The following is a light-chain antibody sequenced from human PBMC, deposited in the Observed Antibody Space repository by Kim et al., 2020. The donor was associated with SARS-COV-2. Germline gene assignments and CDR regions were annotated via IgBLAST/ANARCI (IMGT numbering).Light chain of an antibody. V-gene: IGKV3-15*01. CDR1: QSVSSK. CDR2: DAS. CDR3: QQYDDWPPWT. Sequence: SPGETATLSCRASQSVSSKVAWYQQKPGQAPRILIYDASTRATGIPARFSGSGSGTDFTLTISSLQSEDLAVYHCQQYDDWPPWTFGQGTKVDIK. J-gene: IGKJ1*01.